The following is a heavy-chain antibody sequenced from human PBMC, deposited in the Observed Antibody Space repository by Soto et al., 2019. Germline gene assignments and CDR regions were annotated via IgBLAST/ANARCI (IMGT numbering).Heavy chain of an antibody. CDR2: IYPAGPT. V-gene: IGHV3-53*01. Sequence: PGGSLRLSCAASGFTVSGMFMNWVRQAPGKGLEWVSVIYPAGPTYYADSVKGRFTISRDNSKNTLFLQLNNLRAEDTAVYYCARDADSSGLHYWGQGIPVTVSS. J-gene: IGHJ4*02. D-gene: IGHD6-19*01. CDR1: GFTVSGMF. CDR3: ARDADSSGLHY.